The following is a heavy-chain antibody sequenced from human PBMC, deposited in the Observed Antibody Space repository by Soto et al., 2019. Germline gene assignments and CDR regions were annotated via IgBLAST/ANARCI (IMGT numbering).Heavy chain of an antibody. CDR2: INRDANDI. CDR3: ASDVPHIRFDS. CDR1: RGAFGDYW. Sequence: EVQLVESGGGLVQPGGSLRLSCEASRGAFGDYWMHWVRQAPGKGLVWVSRINRDANDIIYADSVKGRFTASRDNAKNMVFLQMTGVRVEDTAVDYCASDVPHIRFDSGGQGTLVTVSS. D-gene: IGHD3-10*02. J-gene: IGHJ5*01. V-gene: IGHV3-74*01.